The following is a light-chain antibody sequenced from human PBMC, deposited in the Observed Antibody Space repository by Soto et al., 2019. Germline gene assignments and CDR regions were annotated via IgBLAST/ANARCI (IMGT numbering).Light chain of an antibody. V-gene: IGKV3-15*01. CDR3: QQYNNWPPIT. J-gene: IGKJ5*01. CDR2: GAS. Sequence: MTQSPSTLSASVGDRVTITCRASQSVSSNLAWYQQKPGQAPRLLIYGASTRATGIPARFSGSGSGTEFTLTISSLQSEVVAVYYCQQYNNWPPITVGHGTRPESK. CDR1: QSVSSN.